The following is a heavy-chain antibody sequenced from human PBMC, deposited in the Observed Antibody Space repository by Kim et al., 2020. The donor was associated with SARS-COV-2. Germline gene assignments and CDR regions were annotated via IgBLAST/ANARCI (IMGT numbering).Heavy chain of an antibody. V-gene: IGHV3-30*03. CDR3: ARDPSSSWENCYFDL. D-gene: IGHD6-13*01. CDR2: ISYDGNKK. Sequence: GGSLRLSCEASGFTLGNYGMHWVRQAPGKGLEWVAIISYDGNKKYYVDSVEGRFTISRDNSKNTLYLQMNSLRSEDTALYYCARDPSSSWENCYFDLWGRGTLVTVSS. CDR1: GFTLGNYG. J-gene: IGHJ2*01.